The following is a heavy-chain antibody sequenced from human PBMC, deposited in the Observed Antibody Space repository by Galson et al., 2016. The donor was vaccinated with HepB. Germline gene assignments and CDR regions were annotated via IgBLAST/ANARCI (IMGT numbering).Heavy chain of an antibody. CDR1: GASITRSNW. J-gene: IGHJ6*02. D-gene: IGHD1-1*01. CDR3: ARDHKGANDQYGLGD. V-gene: IGHV4-4*02. CDR2: IFHSGSS. Sequence: LTCAVSGASITRSNWWSWVRQPPGKGLEWIGEIFHSGSSRYDPSLKSRVTITVDEPKNQFSLKLTSVTAADTAVYYCARDHKGANDQYGLGDWGQGTTVTVSS.